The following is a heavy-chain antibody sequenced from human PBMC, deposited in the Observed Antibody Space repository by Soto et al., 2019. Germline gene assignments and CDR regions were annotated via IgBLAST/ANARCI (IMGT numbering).Heavy chain of an antibody. Sequence: PSETLSLTCTVSGGSISSYYWSWIRQPPGKGLEWIGYIYYSGSTNYNPSLKSRVTISVDTSKNQSSLKLSSVTAADTAVYYCARVPGIAVAGTGVFYYYYGMDVWGQGTTVTVSS. CDR3: ARVPGIAVAGTGVFYYYYGMDV. J-gene: IGHJ6*02. CDR1: GGSISSYY. D-gene: IGHD6-19*01. CDR2: IYYSGST. V-gene: IGHV4-59*01.